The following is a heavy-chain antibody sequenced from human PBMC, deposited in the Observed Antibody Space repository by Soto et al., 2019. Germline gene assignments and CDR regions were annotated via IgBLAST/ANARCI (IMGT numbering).Heavy chain of an antibody. CDR1: GYTFTSYG. Sequence: QVQLVQSGAEVKKPGASVKVSCKASGYTFTSYGISWVRQAPGQGLEWMGWISAYNGNTNYAQKLQGRVTMITDTSTSTAYMELRSLRSDDTAVYYCAIALLPNISSWLKYTYYYYYYMAVSGKGTTVTVS. V-gene: IGHV1-18*01. D-gene: IGHD6-13*01. CDR2: ISAYNGNT. CDR3: AIALLPNISSWLKYTYYYYYYMAV. J-gene: IGHJ6*03.